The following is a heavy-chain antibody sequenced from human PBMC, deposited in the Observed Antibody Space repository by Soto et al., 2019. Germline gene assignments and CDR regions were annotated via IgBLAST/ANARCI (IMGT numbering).Heavy chain of an antibody. CDR1: GGTFSSYA. D-gene: IGHD3-22*01. J-gene: IGHJ4*01. Sequence: QVQLVQSGAEVKKPGSSVKVSCKASGGTFSSYAISWVRQAPGQGLEWMGGIIPIFGTANYAQKFQGRVTINADESTSPAYMELSSLRSEDTAVYYCARGQYYYDSSGYYPLPIDYWGHGTLVTVSA. V-gene: IGHV1-69*01. CDR2: IIPIFGTA. CDR3: ARGQYYYDSSGYYPLPIDY.